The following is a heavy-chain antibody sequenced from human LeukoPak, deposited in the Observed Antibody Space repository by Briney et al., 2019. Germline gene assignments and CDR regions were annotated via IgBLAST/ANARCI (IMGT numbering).Heavy chain of an antibody. V-gene: IGHV1-8*01. CDR1: GFTFSRYD. CDR3: ARGPNTQY. CDR2: MNPNTGKT. J-gene: IGHJ4*02. D-gene: IGHD1/OR15-1a*01. Sequence: ASVKVSCKASGFTFSRYDITWVRQATGQGLEWMGWMNPNTGKTDYAQKFQGRVTMTRDASINTAYMELSSLRSDDTAVYFCARGPNTQYWGQGTLVTVSS.